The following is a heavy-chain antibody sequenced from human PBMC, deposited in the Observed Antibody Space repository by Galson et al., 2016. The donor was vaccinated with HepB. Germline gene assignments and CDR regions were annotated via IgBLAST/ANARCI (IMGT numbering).Heavy chain of an antibody. CDR3: TRDRWLEKYYFDY. J-gene: IGHJ4*02. Sequence: SLRLSCAASGFTFSGYGMHWVRQSPGRGLEWVAVIWFDGTNKFYADPVKGRFNISRDNSKNTLYLQMNSLRADDTAVYYCTRDRWLEKYYFDYWGQGTLVTVSS. D-gene: IGHD5-24*01. V-gene: IGHV3-33*01. CDR2: IWFDGTNK. CDR1: GFTFSGYG.